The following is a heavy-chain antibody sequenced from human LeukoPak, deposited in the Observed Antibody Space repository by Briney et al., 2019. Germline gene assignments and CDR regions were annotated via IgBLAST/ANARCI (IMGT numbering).Heavy chain of an antibody. CDR2: IIPIFGTA. Sequence: SVKVSCKASGGTFSSYAISWVRQAPGQGLEWMGGIIPIFGTANYAQKFQGRVTITADESTSTAYMELSSLRSEDTAVCYCARDGTTVVTPGSEWFDPWGQGTLVTVSS. V-gene: IGHV1-69*01. CDR1: GGTFSSYA. J-gene: IGHJ5*02. D-gene: IGHD4-23*01. CDR3: ARDGTTVVTPGSEWFDP.